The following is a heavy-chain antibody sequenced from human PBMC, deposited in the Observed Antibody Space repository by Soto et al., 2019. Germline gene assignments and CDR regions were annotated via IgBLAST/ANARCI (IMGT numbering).Heavy chain of an antibody. Sequence: SETLSLTCTVSGGSISSSSYYWGWIRQPPGKGLEWIGSIYYSGSTYYNPSLKSRVTISVDTSKNQFSLKLSSVTAADTAVYYCARRYLNLSFDWGQGTLVTVSS. CDR1: GGSISSSSYY. D-gene: IGHD2-2*02. J-gene: IGHJ4*02. V-gene: IGHV4-39*01. CDR2: IYYSGST. CDR3: ARRYLNLSFD.